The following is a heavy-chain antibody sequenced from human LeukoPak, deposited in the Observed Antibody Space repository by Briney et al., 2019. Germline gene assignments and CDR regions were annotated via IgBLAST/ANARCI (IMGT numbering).Heavy chain of an antibody. Sequence: SGPTLVNPTQTLTLTCSLSGFSLSTRGLGVGWIRQPPGEAPEWLALLYWDDNYLYSPSLRRRLTVTKDTSKNQVVFTMTNMDPVDTATYYCAHYGDYRFMYYFDYWGQGTLVTVSS. V-gene: IGHV2-5*02. CDR2: LYWDDNY. CDR3: AHYGDYRFMYYFDY. CDR1: GFSLSTRGLG. D-gene: IGHD4-17*01. J-gene: IGHJ4*02.